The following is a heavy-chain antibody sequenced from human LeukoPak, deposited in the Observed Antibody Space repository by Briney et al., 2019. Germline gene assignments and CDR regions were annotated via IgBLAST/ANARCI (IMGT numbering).Heavy chain of an antibody. CDR3: AREGETLYYLYDAFDI. CDR2: IKQDGSEK. D-gene: IGHD3-10*01. Sequence: PGGSLRLSCAASGFTFSSYWMSWVRQAPGKGLEWVANIKQDGSEKYYVDSVKGRFTISRDNAKNSLYLQMNSLRAEDTAVYYCAREGETLYYLYDAFDIWGQGTMVTVSS. CDR1: GFTFSSYW. J-gene: IGHJ3*02. V-gene: IGHV3-7*01.